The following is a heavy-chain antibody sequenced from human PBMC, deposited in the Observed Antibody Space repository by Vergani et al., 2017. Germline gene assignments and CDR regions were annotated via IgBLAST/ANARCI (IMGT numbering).Heavy chain of an antibody. Sequence: QVQLVQSGAEVKKPGASVKVSCKVSGYTLTGYYMHWVRQAPGQGLEWMGWMNPNSGNTGYPQNFQGRVTMTRNTSISTAYMELSSLRSEDTAVYYCARGISIAARPHYYWGQGTLVTVSS. D-gene: IGHD6-6*01. CDR1: GYTLTGYY. CDR3: ARGISIAARPHYY. J-gene: IGHJ4*02. V-gene: IGHV1-8*02. CDR2: MNPNSGNT.